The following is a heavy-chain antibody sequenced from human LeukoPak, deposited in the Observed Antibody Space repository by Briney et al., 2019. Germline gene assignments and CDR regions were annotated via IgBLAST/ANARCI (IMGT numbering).Heavy chain of an antibody. Sequence: SQTLSLTCTVSGGSISSGGYYWSWIRQHPGKGLEWIGYIYYSGSTYYNPSLKSRVAISVDTSKNQFSLKLSSVTAADTAVYYCARETPSLAFDIWGQGTMVTVSS. J-gene: IGHJ3*02. CDR2: IYYSGST. CDR1: GGSISSGGYY. CDR3: ARETPSLAFDI. V-gene: IGHV4-31*03.